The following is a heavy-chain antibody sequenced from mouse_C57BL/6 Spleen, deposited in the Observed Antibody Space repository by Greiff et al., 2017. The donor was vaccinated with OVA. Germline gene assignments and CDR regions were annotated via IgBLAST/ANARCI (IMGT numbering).Heavy chain of an antibody. CDR2: IHPSSGST. V-gene: IGHV1-64*01. Sequence: QVQLKQPGAELVKPGASVKLSCKASGYTFTSYWMHWVKQRPGQGLEWIGMIHPSSGSTNYNEKFKSKATLTVEKSSSTAYLQLSSLTSEDSAVYYCARVDYEDYFDYWGQGTTLTFSS. CDR3: ARVDYEDYFDY. CDR1: GYTFTSYW. D-gene: IGHD2-4*01. J-gene: IGHJ2*01.